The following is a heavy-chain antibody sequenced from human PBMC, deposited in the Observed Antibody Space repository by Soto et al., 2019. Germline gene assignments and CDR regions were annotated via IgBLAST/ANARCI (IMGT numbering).Heavy chain of an antibody. V-gene: IGHV4-34*01. CDR3: ARWYYDFWSGYPIFDY. J-gene: IGHJ4*02. CDR2: INHSGST. Sequence: SETLSLTCAVYGGSFSGYYWSWIRQPPGKGLEWIGEINHSGSTNYNPSLKSRVTISVDTSKNQFSLKLSSVTAADTAVYYCARWYYDFWSGYPIFDYWGQGTLVTVSS. CDR1: GGSFSGYY. D-gene: IGHD3-3*01.